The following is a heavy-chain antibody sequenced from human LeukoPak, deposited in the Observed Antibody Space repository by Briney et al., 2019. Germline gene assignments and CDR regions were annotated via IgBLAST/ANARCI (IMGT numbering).Heavy chain of an antibody. CDR2: IYTSGST. CDR3: ARGFRGYAPSTSYYYGMDV. D-gene: IGHD5-12*01. Sequence: SETLSLTCTVSGGSISSYYWSWIRPPAGKGLEWIGRIYTSGSTNYNPSLKSRVTMSVDTSKNQFSLKLSSVTAADTAVYYCARGFRGYAPSTSYYYGMDVWGQGTTVTVSS. V-gene: IGHV4-4*07. J-gene: IGHJ6*02. CDR1: GGSISSYY.